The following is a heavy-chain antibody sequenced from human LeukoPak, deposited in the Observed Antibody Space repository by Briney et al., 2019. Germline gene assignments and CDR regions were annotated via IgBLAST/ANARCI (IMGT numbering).Heavy chain of an antibody. D-gene: IGHD6-6*01. J-gene: IGHJ4*02. CDR2: IYYSGST. Sequence: SETLSLTCTVSGGSISSYCWSWIRQPPGKGLEWIGYIYYSGSTNYNPSLKSRVTISVDTSKNQFSLKLSSVTAADTAVYYCARGEYSSSSDLDYWGQGTLVTVSS. V-gene: IGHV4-59*08. CDR3: ARGEYSSSSDLDY. CDR1: GGSISSYC.